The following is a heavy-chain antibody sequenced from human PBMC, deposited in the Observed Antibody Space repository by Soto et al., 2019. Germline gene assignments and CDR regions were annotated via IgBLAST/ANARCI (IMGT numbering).Heavy chain of an antibody. D-gene: IGHD3-22*01. CDR1: GFTFTTYA. V-gene: IGHV3-23*01. CDR2: ISSGGDT. Sequence: EVQLLESGGGLVQPGGSLRLSCAPSGFTFTTYAMSWVRQAPGKGLEWVSSISSGGDTYYADSVKGRFTISRDSSKNTLYLQMNNLRAEDTATYYCAKDYSSGYYAFDSWGLGTMVTVSS. CDR3: AKDYSSGYYAFDS. J-gene: IGHJ3*02.